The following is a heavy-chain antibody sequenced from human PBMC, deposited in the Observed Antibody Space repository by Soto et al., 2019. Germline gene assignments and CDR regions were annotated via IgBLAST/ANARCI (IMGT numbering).Heavy chain of an antibody. CDR2: IIPIFGTA. Sequence: GASVKVSCKASGGTLSSYAISWVRQAPGQGLEWMGGIIPIFGTANYAQKFQGRVTITADESTSTAYMELSSLRSEDTAVYYCARVSHSLGSAPFDYWGQATLVTVSS. D-gene: IGHD3-10*01. CDR1: GGTLSSYA. V-gene: IGHV1-69*13. J-gene: IGHJ4*02. CDR3: ARVSHSLGSAPFDY.